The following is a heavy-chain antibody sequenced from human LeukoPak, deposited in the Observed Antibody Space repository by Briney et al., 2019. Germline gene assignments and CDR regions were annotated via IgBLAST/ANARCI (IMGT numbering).Heavy chain of an antibody. CDR2: ISAYSGDT. J-gene: IGHJ4*02. CDR3: ARDQQLVHRADY. CDR1: GYTFTNYG. V-gene: IGHV1-18*01. D-gene: IGHD6-13*01. Sequence: ASVKVSCKASGYTFTNYGISWVRQAPGQGLEWMGWISAYSGDTNYAQNLQGRVTMTTDASTSTAYMELRSLRSEDTAVYYCARDQQLVHRADYWGQGTLVTVSS.